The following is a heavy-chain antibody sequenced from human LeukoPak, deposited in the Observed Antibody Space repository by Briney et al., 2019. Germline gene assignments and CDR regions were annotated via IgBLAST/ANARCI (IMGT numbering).Heavy chain of an antibody. D-gene: IGHD3-9*01. V-gene: IGHV1-8*01. CDR2: VNPNSGNT. Sequence: HGASVKVSCKASGYTFSSYDINWVRQAPGQGLEWMGWVNPNSGNTGYAQKFQGRVTITTDESTSTAYMELSSLRSEDTAVYYCARPSYPYDILTGFSPPQYYMDVWGKGTTVTVSS. CDR1: GYTFSSYD. J-gene: IGHJ6*03. CDR3: ARPSYPYDILTGFSPPQYYMDV.